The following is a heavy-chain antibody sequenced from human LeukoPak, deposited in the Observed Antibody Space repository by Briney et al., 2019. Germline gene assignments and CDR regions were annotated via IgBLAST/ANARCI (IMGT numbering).Heavy chain of an antibody. V-gene: IGHV4-39*07. D-gene: IGHD3-10*01. CDR3: ARKRRRGSGLDY. CDR1: GGSISSSSYY. J-gene: IGHJ4*02. CDR2: IYYSGST. Sequence: PSETLSPTCTVSGGSISSSSYYWGWIHQPPGKGLEWIGSIYYSGSTYYNPSLKSRVTISVDTSKNQFSLKLSSVTAADTAVYYCARKRRRGSGLDYWGQGTLVTVSS.